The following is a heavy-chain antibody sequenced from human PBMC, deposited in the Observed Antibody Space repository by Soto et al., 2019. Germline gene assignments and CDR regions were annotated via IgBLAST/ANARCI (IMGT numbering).Heavy chain of an antibody. V-gene: IGHV3-23*01. CDR1: GFTFSSYA. CDR3: AKGSASSRPYYFDS. D-gene: IGHD3-10*01. J-gene: IGHJ4*02. Sequence: PGGSLRLSCAASGFTFSSYAMSWVRQAPGKGLEWVSAFSGAYTHYADSVKGRFTVTGDNSKKALYLQMSSLRAEDTAIYYCAKGSASSRPYYFDSWGQGTLVTVSS. CDR2: FSGAYT.